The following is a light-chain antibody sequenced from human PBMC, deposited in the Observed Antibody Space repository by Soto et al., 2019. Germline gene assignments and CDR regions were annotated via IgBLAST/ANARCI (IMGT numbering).Light chain of an antibody. CDR2: AAS. CDR3: QQYYSYPRT. V-gene: IGKV1-8*01. Sequence: AIQMTQSPSSFSASTGDRVTITCRASQDISTYLAWYQQKAGKAPKLLIYAASTLQTGVPSRFSGSASGTDFTLTISYLQSEDFATYYCQQYYSYPRTFGQGTKVEIK. CDR1: QDISTY. J-gene: IGKJ1*01.